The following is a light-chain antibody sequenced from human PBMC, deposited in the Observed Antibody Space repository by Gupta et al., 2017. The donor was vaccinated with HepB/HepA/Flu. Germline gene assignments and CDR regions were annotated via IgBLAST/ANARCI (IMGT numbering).Light chain of an antibody. Sequence: QSVLTQPPSVSGAPGQRVTISCTGRTSNIGAGYNVHWYQHLPGTAPKLLIFRNSNRPSGVPDRFSGSKSGTSASLAISGLQAEDEADYYCQTYDSSLSGHVFGTGTKVTVL. V-gene: IGLV1-40*01. CDR2: RNS. CDR1: TSNIGAGYN. CDR3: QTYDSSLSGHV. J-gene: IGLJ1*01.